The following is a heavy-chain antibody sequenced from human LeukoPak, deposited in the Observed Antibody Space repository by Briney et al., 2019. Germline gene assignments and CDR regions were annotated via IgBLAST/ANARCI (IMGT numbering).Heavy chain of an antibody. CDR3: ARRLATYSSSWDC. V-gene: IGHV1-2*02. CDR2: INPNSGGT. J-gene: IGHJ4*02. CDR1: GYTFTANY. Sequence: ASVKVSCKASGYTFTANYMHCGRQAPGQGLEGMGWINPNSGGTNNAHKFQGRVTMTRDTSISTAYMELSRLRSDDMAVYYCARRLATYSSSWDCWGQGTLVTVTS. D-gene: IGHD6-13*01.